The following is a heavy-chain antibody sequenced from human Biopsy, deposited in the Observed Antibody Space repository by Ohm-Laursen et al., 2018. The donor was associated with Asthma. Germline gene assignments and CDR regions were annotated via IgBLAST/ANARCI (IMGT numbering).Heavy chain of an antibody. CDR1: GYTFIGCH. J-gene: IGHJ5*02. V-gene: IGHV1-2*06. CDR2: INPNRVGT. CDR3: ARGQKSAGDRWFDP. Sequence: VSSVTVSCKASGYTFIGCHIHWMRQAPGQGLEWMGRINPNRVGTNYAQKFQGRVTMTRDTSISTAYMEVSRLRSADPSVYYCARGQKSAGDRWFDPWGQGTLVTVSS. D-gene: IGHD6-13*01.